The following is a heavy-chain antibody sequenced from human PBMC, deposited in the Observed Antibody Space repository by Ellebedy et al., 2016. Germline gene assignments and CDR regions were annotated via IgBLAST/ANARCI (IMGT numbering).Heavy chain of an antibody. J-gene: IGHJ4*02. V-gene: IGHV4-59*01. CDR2: IYYSGST. D-gene: IGHD6-6*01. CDR1: GGSISSYY. Sequence: SETLSLTCTVSGGSISSYYWSWIRQPPGKGLEWIGYIYYSGSTNYNPSLKSRVTISVDTSKNQFSLKLRSVTAADTAVYYCARVKGFGAARREVIDYWGQGTLVTVSS. CDR3: ARVKGFGAARREVIDY.